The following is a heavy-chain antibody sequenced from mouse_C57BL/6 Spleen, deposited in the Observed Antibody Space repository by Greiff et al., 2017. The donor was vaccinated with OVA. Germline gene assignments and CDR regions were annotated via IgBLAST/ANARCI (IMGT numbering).Heavy chain of an antibody. V-gene: IGHV5-9-1*02. D-gene: IGHD1-1*01. CDR2: ISSGGDYI. CDR1: GFTFSSYA. CDR3: TRDRAYYGGDAMDY. Sequence: DVMLVESGEGLVKPGGSLKLSCAASGFTFSSYAMSWVRQTPEKRLEWVAYISSGGDYIYYADTVKGRFTISRDNARNTLYLQMSSLKSEDTAMYYCTRDRAYYGGDAMDYWGQGTSVTVSS. J-gene: IGHJ4*01.